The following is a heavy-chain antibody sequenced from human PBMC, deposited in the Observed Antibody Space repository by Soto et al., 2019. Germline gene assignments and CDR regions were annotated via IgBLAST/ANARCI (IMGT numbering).Heavy chain of an antibody. V-gene: IGHV1-46*01. Sequence: QVQLVQSGAEVKKPGASVKVSCKTSGYTFTTYYIHWVRQAPGQGLEWMGIINPSGTTTSYAQKFQGRVTMTRDTSTSTVYMELSSLRSEDTAVYYCARGGIAASDTLDYCGQGTLVTVSS. CDR2: INPSGTTT. CDR3: ARGGIAASDTLDY. D-gene: IGHD6-13*01. J-gene: IGHJ4*02. CDR1: GYTFTTYY.